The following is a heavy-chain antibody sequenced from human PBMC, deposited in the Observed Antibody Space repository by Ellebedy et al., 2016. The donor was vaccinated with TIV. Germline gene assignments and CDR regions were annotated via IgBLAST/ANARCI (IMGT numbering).Heavy chain of an antibody. CDR2: IYYSGST. CDR1: GGSISSYY. CDR3: ARGPPLDLNFDY. V-gene: IGHV4-59*01. Sequence: SETLSLXXTVSGGSISSYYWSWIRQPPGKGLEWIGYIYYSGSTNYNPSLKSRVTISVDTSKNQFSLKLSSVTAADTAVYYCARGPPLDLNFDYWGQGTLVTVSS. D-gene: IGHD3/OR15-3a*01. J-gene: IGHJ4*02.